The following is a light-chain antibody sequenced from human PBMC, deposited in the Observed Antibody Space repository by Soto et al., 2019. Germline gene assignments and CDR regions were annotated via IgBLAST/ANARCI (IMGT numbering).Light chain of an antibody. J-gene: IGLJ1*01. Sequence: ELTQPSSVSVSPGQTARITCSGDALAKQYAYWYQQKPGHAPVLVIYKDTERPSGIPERFSGSSSGTTVTLSISGVQAEDEADYYCQSADISGPYVFGIGTKLTVL. CDR3: QSADISGPYV. V-gene: IGLV3-25*03. CDR2: KDT. CDR1: ALAKQY.